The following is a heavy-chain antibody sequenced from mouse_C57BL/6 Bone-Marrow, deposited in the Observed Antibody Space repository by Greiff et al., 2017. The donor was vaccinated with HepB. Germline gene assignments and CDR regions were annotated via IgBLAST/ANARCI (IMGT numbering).Heavy chain of an antibody. CDR1: GYTFTSYW. CDR2: IHPNSGST. V-gene: IGHV1-64*01. J-gene: IGHJ3*01. Sequence: QVQLQQSGAELVKPGASVKLSCKASGYTFTSYWMHWVKQRPGQGLEWIGMIHPNSGSTNYNEKFKSKATLTVDKSSSTAYMQLSSLKSEDSAVYYCARLGRGDSNGYWGQGTLVTVSA. D-gene: IGHD2-5*01. CDR3: ARLGRGDSNGY.